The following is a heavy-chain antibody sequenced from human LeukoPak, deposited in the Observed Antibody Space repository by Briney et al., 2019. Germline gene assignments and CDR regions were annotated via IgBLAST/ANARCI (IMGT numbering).Heavy chain of an antibody. CDR3: ATSLSGWGTYYYMDA. J-gene: IGHJ6*03. CDR2: IFPSGGEI. CDR1: GFTFSTFA. Sequence: GGSLRLSCAASGFTFSTFAMIWVRQPPGKGLEWVSSIFPSGGEIHYADSVRGRFTISRDNSKSTLSLQMNSLRAEDTAVYHCATSLSGWGTYYYMDAWGKGTMVTISS. V-gene: IGHV3-23*01. D-gene: IGHD3-16*01.